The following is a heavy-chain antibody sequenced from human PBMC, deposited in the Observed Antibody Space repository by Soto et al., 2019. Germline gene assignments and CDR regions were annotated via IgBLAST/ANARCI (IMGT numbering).Heavy chain of an antibody. V-gene: IGHV4-39*01. Sequence: SETLSLTCTVSGGSISSSSYYWGWIRQPPGKGLEWIGSIYYSGSTYYNPSLKSRVTISVDTSKNQFSLKLSSVTAADTAVYYCARGVKGTYYDFWSGYYTEYFDYWGQGTLVTVSS. CDR2: IYYSGST. J-gene: IGHJ4*02. CDR1: GGSISSSSYY. CDR3: ARGVKGTYYDFWSGYYTEYFDY. D-gene: IGHD3-3*01.